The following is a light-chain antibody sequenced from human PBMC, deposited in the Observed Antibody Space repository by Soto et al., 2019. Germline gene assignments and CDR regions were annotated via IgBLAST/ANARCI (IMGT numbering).Light chain of an antibody. Sequence: DIQMTQSPSSLSASVGDRVTITCRASQGISNYLAWYQQKPGKVPKLLIYAASTLQSGVPSRFSGSRSGTDFTLTISSLQPDDVATYDCQKYNSATLTCGAGTNVEIK. V-gene: IGKV1-27*01. CDR1: QGISNY. CDR3: QKYNSATLT. CDR2: AAS. J-gene: IGKJ1*01.